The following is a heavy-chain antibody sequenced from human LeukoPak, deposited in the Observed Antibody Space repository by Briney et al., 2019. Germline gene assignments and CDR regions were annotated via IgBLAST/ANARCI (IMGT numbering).Heavy chain of an antibody. CDR2: ISSDGTNK. J-gene: IGHJ4*02. CDR1: GFTLSNYG. D-gene: IGHD3-9*01. V-gene: IGHV3-30*03. CDR3: ARDQSGIRYFDWILSDD. Sequence: GSLRLSCVVSGFTLSNYGMHWVRQAPGKGLEWVTVISSDGTNKYYADSVEGRFTITRDIFENTVYLQMNSLRADDTAVYYCARDQSGIRYFDWILSDDWGQGTLVTVSS.